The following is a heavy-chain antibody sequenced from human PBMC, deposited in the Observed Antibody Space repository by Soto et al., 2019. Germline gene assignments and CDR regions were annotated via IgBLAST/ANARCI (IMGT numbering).Heavy chain of an antibody. V-gene: IGHV3-33*01. Sequence: QVQLVESGGGVVQPGRSLRLSCAASGFTFSSYGMHWGRQAPGKGLEWVAVIWYDGSNKYYADSVKGRFTISRDNSKNTLDLQINSVRAEDTAVYYCASDYHILTGYSYFDYWGQGTLVTVSS. D-gene: IGHD3-9*01. J-gene: IGHJ4*02. CDR2: IWYDGSNK. CDR1: GFTFSSYG. CDR3: ASDYHILTGYSYFDY.